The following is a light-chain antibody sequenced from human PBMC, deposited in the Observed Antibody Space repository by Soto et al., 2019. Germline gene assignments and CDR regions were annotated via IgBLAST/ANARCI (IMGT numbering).Light chain of an antibody. Sequence: QSALTQPPSASGSPGQSVTISCTGTSSDVGDYNYVSWYQQHPGKAPKLMIYEVSKRPSGVPDRFSGSKSGNTASLTVSWLQADDEAAYCCSSYAGSNNWVFGGGTKLTVL. CDR1: SSDVGDYNY. J-gene: IGLJ3*02. CDR3: SSYAGSNNWV. CDR2: EVS. V-gene: IGLV2-8*01.